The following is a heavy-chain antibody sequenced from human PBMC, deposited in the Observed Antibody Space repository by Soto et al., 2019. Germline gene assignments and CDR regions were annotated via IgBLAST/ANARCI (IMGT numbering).Heavy chain of an antibody. CDR3: ARDWEFGF. J-gene: IGHJ4*02. Sequence: QVQLVQSGAEVKKPGASVKVSCKASGYAFSGFYMHWVRQATGQGLEWMGVINPSGDSTTYAQKFQGRLTMTKDTSTSTLYMELSSLRSEDTAVYYCARDWEFGFWGQGALVTVSS. D-gene: IGHD3-10*01. V-gene: IGHV1-46*01. CDR2: INPSGDST. CDR1: GYAFSGFY.